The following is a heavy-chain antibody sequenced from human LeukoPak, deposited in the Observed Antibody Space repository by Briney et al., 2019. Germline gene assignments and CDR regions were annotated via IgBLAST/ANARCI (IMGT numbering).Heavy chain of an antibody. J-gene: IGHJ6*03. D-gene: IGHD3-10*01. Sequence: RPGGSLRLSCAASGFTFDDYGMSWVRQASGKGLEWVSGINWNGDSTDYADSVKGRFTISRDNAKNSLYLQMNSLRTEDTAFYYCARCPLEYYGSGLGYYMDVWGKGTTVTVSS. CDR3: ARCPLEYYGSGLGYYMDV. V-gene: IGHV3-20*04. CDR1: GFTFDDYG. CDR2: INWNGDST.